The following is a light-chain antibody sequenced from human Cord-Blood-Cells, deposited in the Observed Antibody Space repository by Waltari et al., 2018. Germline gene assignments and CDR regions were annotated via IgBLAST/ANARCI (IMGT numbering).Light chain of an antibody. CDR1: QSVSSN. CDR2: CAS. J-gene: IGKJ4*01. V-gene: IGKV3-15*01. CDR3: QQYNNWSPLT. Sequence: EIVMTQSPATLSVSPGERSTVSCRASQSVSSNFACYQQKPGHAPRLLIYCASTSATGIPARFSGSGSGTEFTLTISSLQSEDFAVYYCQQYNNWSPLTFGGGTKVEIK.